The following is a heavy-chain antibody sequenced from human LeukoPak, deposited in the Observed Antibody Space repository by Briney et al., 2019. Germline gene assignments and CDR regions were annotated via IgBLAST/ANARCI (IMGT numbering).Heavy chain of an antibody. V-gene: IGHV3-33*06. CDR3: AKAYDILTGYYPLDY. CDR1: GFTFSSYG. D-gene: IGHD3-9*01. CDR2: IWYDGSNK. Sequence: SGGSLRLSCAASGFTFSSYGMHWVRQAPGKGLEWVAVIWYDGSNKYYADSVKGRFTISRDNSKNTLYLQMNSLRAEDTAVYYSAKAYDILTGYYPLDYWGQGTLVTVSS. J-gene: IGHJ4*02.